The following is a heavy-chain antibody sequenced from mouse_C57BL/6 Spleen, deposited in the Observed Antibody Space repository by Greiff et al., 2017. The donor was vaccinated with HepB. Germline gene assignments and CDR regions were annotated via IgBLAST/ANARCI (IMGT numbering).Heavy chain of an antibody. J-gene: IGHJ1*03. D-gene: IGHD1-1*01. CDR2: IHPSDSDT. V-gene: IGHV1-74*01. CDR3: AIQRYYGSDWYFDV. Sequence: VQLQQPGAELVKPGASVKVSCKASGYTFTSYWMHWVKQRPGQGLEWIGRIHPSDSDTNYNQKFKGKATLTVDKSSSPAYMQLSSLTSEDSAVYYCAIQRYYGSDWYFDVWGTGTTVTVSS. CDR1: GYTFTSYW.